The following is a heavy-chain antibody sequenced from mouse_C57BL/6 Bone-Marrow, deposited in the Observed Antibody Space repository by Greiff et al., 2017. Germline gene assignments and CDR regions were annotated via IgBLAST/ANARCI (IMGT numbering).Heavy chain of an antibody. CDR1: GFSLTSYA. D-gene: IGHD1-1*01. J-gene: IGHJ1*03. CDR3: ARNSNYYGSSYGYFDV. V-gene: IGHV2-9-1*01. Sequence: QVQLKQSGPGLVAPSQSLSITCTVSGFSLTSYAISWVRQPPGKGLEWLGVIWTGGGTNYNSAHKSRLSISKDNSKSQVFLKMNSLQTDDTARYYCARNSNYYGSSYGYFDVWGTGTTVTVSS. CDR2: IWTGGGT.